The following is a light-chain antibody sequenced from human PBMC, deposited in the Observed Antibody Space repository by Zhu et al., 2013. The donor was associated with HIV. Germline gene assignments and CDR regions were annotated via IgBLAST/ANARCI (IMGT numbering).Light chain of an antibody. CDR3: QQYSDWLPFT. CDR2: GAS. Sequence: EIVMTQSPATLSVSPGERATLSCRASQSVSSNLAWYQQKRGQAPRLLIYGASTRATGIAARFSGSGSGTEFTLTISSLQSDDFALYYCQQYSDWLPFTFGPGTKLEI. J-gene: IGKJ3*01. CDR1: QSVSSN. V-gene: IGKV3-15*01.